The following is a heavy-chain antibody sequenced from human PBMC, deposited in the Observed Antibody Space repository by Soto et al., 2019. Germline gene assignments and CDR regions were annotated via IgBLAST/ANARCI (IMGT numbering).Heavy chain of an antibody. D-gene: IGHD3-10*01. CDR1: GYSFTSYW. CDR2: IYPGDSDT. V-gene: IGHV5-51*01. Sequence: GESLKISCKGSGYSFTSYWIGWVRQVPGKGLEWMGIIYPGDSDTRYSPSFQGQVTISADKSISTAYLQWSSLKASDTAMYYCARHARDYYGSGSYNWFDPWGQGTLVTAPQ. J-gene: IGHJ5*02. CDR3: ARHARDYYGSGSYNWFDP.